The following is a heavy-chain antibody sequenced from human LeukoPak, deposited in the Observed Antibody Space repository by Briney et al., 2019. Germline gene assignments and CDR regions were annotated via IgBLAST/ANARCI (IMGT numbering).Heavy chain of an antibody. CDR2: ISYDGSNK. CDR1: GFTFSSYA. J-gene: IGHJ6*02. V-gene: IGHV3-30-3*01. Sequence: GRSLRLSCAASGFTFSSYAMHWVRQAPGKGLEWVAVISYDGSNKYYADSVKGRFTISRDNSKNTLYLQMNSLRAEDTAVYYCARGLSPRKYYYYYYGMDVWGQGTTVTVSS. CDR3: ARGLSPRKYYYYYYGMDV.